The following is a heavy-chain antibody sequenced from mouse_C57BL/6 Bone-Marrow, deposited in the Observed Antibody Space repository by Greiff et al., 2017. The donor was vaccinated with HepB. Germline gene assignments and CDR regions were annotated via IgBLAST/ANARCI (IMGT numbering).Heavy chain of an antibody. CDR1: GFTFSSYA. V-gene: IGHV5-9-1*02. J-gene: IGHJ2*01. CDR2: ISSGGDYI. CDR3: TRGGHYFDY. Sequence: EVKLVESGEGLVKPGGSLKLSCAASGFTFSSYAMSWVRQTPEKRLEWVAYISSGGDYIYYADTVKGRFTISRDNARNTPYLQMSSLKSEDTAMYYCTRGGHYFDYWGQGTTLTVSS.